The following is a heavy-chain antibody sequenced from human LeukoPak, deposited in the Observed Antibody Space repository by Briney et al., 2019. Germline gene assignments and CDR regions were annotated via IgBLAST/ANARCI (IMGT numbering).Heavy chain of an antibody. J-gene: IGHJ6*02. V-gene: IGHV4-59*01. Sequence: MTSETLSLTCTVSGDSISSYYWSWIRQPPGKGLEWIGYIYYSGSTNYNPSLKSRVTISVDTSKNQFSLKLSSVTAADTAVYYCARDRAYDILTGYRYFYGMDVWGQGTTVTVSS. CDR2: IYYSGST. D-gene: IGHD3-9*01. CDR1: GDSISSYY. CDR3: ARDRAYDILTGYRYFYGMDV.